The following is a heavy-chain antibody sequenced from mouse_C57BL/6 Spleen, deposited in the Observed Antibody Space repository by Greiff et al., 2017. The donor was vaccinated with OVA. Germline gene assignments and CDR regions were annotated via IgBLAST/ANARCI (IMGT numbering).Heavy chain of an antibody. CDR1: GYTFTSYW. D-gene: IGHD1-1*01. V-gene: IGHV1-52*01. J-gene: IGHJ3*01. Sequence: VQLQQPGAELVRPGSSVKLSCKASGYTFTSYWMYWVKQRPIQGLEWIGNIDPSDSETHYNQKFKDKATLTVDKSSSTAYMQLSSLTSEDSAVYYCARTRYYGSSYEFAYWGQGTLVTVSA. CDR2: IDPSDSET. CDR3: ARTRYYGSSYEFAY.